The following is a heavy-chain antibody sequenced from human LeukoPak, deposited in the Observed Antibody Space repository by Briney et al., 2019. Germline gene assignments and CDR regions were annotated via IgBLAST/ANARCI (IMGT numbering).Heavy chain of an antibody. D-gene: IGHD2-2*02. CDR1: GGSISSGDYY. V-gene: IGHV4-30-4*08. J-gene: IGHJ5*02. Sequence: SQTLSLTCTVSGGSISSGDYYWSWIRQPPGKGLEWIGYIYYSGSTYYNPSLKSRVTISVDTSKNQFSLKLSSVTAADTAVYYCTRDRGIVVVPAAIQRYNWFDPWGQGTLVTVSS. CDR3: TRDRGIVVVPAAIQRYNWFDP. CDR2: IYYSGST.